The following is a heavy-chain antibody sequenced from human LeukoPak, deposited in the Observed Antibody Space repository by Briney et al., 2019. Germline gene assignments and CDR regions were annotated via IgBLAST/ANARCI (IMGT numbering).Heavy chain of an antibody. CDR3: ASPQFDWFSY. CDR2: IYYSGST. CDR1: GGSISSSSYY. J-gene: IGHJ4*02. Sequence: SSETLSLTCAVSGGSISSSSYYWGWIRQPPGKGLEWIGSIYYSGSTYYNPSLKSRVTISVDTSKNQFSLKLSSVTAADTAVYYCASPQFDWFSYWGQGTLVTVSS. V-gene: IGHV4-39*07. D-gene: IGHD3-9*01.